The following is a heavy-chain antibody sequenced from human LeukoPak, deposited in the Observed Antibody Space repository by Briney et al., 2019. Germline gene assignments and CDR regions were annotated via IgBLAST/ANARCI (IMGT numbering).Heavy chain of an antibody. CDR3: VTGITVAGTKYYFDY. Sequence: ASVKASCKVSGYILSAISMHWVRQSPGKGLEWMGGLDPGQGETVYAQKFQGRVTMTEDTSTDTAYMELSSLRSEDTAVYYCVTGITVAGTKYYFDYWGQGILVTVSP. V-gene: IGHV1-24*01. D-gene: IGHD6-19*01. CDR1: GYILSAIS. J-gene: IGHJ4*02. CDR2: LDPGQGET.